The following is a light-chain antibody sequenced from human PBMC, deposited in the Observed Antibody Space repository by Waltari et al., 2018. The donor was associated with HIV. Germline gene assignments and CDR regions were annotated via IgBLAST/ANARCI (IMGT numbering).Light chain of an antibody. CDR2: GAS. CDR1: QSVTSTY. Sequence: EIVLTQSPGPLYLSPGERATLSCRASQSVTSTYFAWYQQKPGQAPKRLIYGASSRATGIPDRFSGTGSGTDFTLTISRLEPEDFALYYCQQYGSLQWTFGQGTKVEIK. J-gene: IGKJ1*01. CDR3: QQYGSLQWT. V-gene: IGKV3-20*01.